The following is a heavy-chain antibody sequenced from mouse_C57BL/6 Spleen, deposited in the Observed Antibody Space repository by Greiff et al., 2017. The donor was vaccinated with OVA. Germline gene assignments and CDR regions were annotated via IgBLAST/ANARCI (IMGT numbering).Heavy chain of an antibody. Sequence: VQLQQPGAELVKPGASVKLSCKASGYTFTSYWMHWVKQRPGRGLEWIGMIDPNSGGTKYNEKFKSKATLTVDKPSSTAYMQLSSLTSEDSAVYYCAREASPGYGFDYWGQGTTLTVSS. CDR2: IDPNSGGT. CDR1: GYTFTSYW. J-gene: IGHJ2*01. CDR3: AREASPGYGFDY. D-gene: IGHD3-2*02. V-gene: IGHV1-72*01.